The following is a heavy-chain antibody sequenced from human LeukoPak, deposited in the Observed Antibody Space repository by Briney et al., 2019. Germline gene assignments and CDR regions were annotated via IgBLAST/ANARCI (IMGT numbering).Heavy chain of an antibody. J-gene: IGHJ6*02. CDR2: ISYDGSNK. Sequence: GRSLRLSCAASGFTFSSYAMYWVRQAPGKGLEWVAVISYDGSNKYYADSMKGRFTISRDNSKNTLYLQMNSLRAEDTAVYYCARARGPYSHYGMDVWGQGTTVTVSS. CDR1: GFTFSSYA. V-gene: IGHV3-30*04. D-gene: IGHD5-12*01. CDR3: ARARGPYSHYGMDV.